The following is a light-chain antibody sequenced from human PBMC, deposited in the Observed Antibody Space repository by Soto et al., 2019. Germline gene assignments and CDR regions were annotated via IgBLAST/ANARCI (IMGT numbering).Light chain of an antibody. CDR3: QQYGSSPWT. CDR2: LAS. CDR1: QSVTNDY. J-gene: IGKJ1*01. V-gene: IGKV3-20*01. Sequence: EIVLTQSPGTLSLSPGERATLSCRASQSVTNDYLAWYQQKTGQTPRLIVYLASSRAPGNPDRFSGSGSGTHFTLTIRRVEPEDFAVYYCQQYGSSPWTFGQGTKVEIK.